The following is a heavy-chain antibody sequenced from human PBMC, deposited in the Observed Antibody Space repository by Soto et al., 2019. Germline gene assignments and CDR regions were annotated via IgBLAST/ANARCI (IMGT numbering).Heavy chain of an antibody. J-gene: IGHJ5*02. Sequence: ASVKVSCKTSGYTFSNYGITWVRQAPGQPLEWLGWISLYSDGTNYAQKFQGGVSMTTDTSTTTAYMELRSLRSDDTAVYYCARVVPGAEAWFGPWGQGTLVTVYS. V-gene: IGHV1-18*01. CDR1: GYTFSNYG. CDR2: ISLYSDGT. CDR3: ARVVPGAEAWFGP. D-gene: IGHD2-2*01.